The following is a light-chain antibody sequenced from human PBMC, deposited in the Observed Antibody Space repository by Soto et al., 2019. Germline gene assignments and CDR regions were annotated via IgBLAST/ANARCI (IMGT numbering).Light chain of an antibody. Sequence: QSVLTQPPSVSGSPGQSVTISCTGTSSDVGSYNRVSWYQQPPGTAPKLMICQVSNRPSGVPDRFSGSKSGNTASLTISGLQAEDEADYYCSSYTSSGTWVFGGRTKLTVL. CDR1: SSDVGSYNR. CDR3: SSYTSSGTWV. J-gene: IGLJ3*02. V-gene: IGLV2-18*02. CDR2: QVS.